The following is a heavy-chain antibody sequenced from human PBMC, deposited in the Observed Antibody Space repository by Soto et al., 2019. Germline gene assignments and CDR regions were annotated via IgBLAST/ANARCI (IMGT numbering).Heavy chain of an antibody. CDR1: GFTFNRYS. CDR2: MSSSSSTI. D-gene: IGHD3-16*01. CDR3: VRGGATVLDF. V-gene: IGHV3-48*02. J-gene: IGHJ4*02. Sequence: GGSLRLSCAASGFTFNRYSMNWVRQAPGRGLERVSYMSSSSSTIYYADSMKGRFTISRDHAKNSLYLQVNSLRDEDTPADYGVRGGATVLDFWGRGTLVTVS.